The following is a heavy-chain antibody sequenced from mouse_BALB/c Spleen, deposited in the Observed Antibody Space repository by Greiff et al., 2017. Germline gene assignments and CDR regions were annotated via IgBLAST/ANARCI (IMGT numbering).Heavy chain of an antibody. Sequence: DVKLVESGGGLVQPGGSRKLSCAASGFTFSSFGMHWVRQAPEKGLEWVAYISSGSSTIYYADTVKGRFTISRDNPKNTLFLQMTSLRSEDTAMYYCARSRIRFYFDYWGQGTTLTVSS. CDR2: ISSGSSTI. CDR1: GFTFSSFG. V-gene: IGHV5-17*02. J-gene: IGHJ2*01. CDR3: ARSRIRFYFDY.